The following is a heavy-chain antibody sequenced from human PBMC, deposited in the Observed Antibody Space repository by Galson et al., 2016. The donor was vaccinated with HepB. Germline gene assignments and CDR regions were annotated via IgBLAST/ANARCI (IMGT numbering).Heavy chain of an antibody. D-gene: IGHD1-26*01. Sequence: SLRLSCAASGFTFSSYSFHWVRQAPGKGLEWVALISYEGSVKYYADSVRGRFTISRDNSKNTLYLQMNSLRAADTALYYCASLQGWWELGEDGMDVWGQGTTVTVSS. V-gene: IGHV3-30*04. J-gene: IGHJ6*02. CDR1: GFTFSSYS. CDR3: ASLQGWWELGEDGMDV. CDR2: ISYEGSVK.